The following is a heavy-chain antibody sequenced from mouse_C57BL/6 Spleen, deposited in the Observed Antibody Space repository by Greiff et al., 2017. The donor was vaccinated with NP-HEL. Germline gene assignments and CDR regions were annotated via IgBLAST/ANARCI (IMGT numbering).Heavy chain of an antibody. CDR3: ARDKGNFYYFDY. V-gene: IGHV5-4*01. CDR1: GFTFSSYA. CDR2: ISDGGSYT. J-gene: IGHJ2*01. Sequence: DVQLVESGGGLVKPGGSLKLSCAASGFTFSSYAMSWVRQTPEKRLEWVATISDGGSYTYYPDNVKGRFTISRDNAKNNLYLQMSHLKSEDTAMYYCARDKGNFYYFDYWGQGTTLTVSS.